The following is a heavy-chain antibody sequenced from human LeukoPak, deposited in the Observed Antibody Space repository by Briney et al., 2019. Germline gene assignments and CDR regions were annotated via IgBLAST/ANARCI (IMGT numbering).Heavy chain of an antibody. CDR1: GGSISSGGHS. D-gene: IGHD2-21*02. V-gene: IGHV4-30-2*01. Sequence: SQTLSLTCAVSGGSISSGGHSWSWIRQPPGKGLEWIGYIYHSGSTYYNPSLKSRVTISVDRSKNQFSLKLSSVTAADTAVYYCAREATDLRAFDYWGQGTLVTVSS. CDR3: AREATDLRAFDY. CDR2: IYHSGST. J-gene: IGHJ4*02.